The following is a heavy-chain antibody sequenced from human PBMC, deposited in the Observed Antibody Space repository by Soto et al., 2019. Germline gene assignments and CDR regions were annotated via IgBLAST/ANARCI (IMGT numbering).Heavy chain of an antibody. CDR3: VKERRITIFGVVITAPGYYYGMDV. CDR2: ISCNVCCT. J-gene: IGHJ6*02. V-gene: IGHV3-64D*08. Sequence: PGGSLRLSCSASGFTFSSYAMHWVRQAPGKGLEYVSAISCNVCCTFYADSVKGRFTISRDNSKNTLYLQMSSLRAEDTAVYYCVKERRITIFGVVITAPGYYYGMDVWGQGTTVTVSS. D-gene: IGHD3-3*01. CDR1: GFTFSSYA.